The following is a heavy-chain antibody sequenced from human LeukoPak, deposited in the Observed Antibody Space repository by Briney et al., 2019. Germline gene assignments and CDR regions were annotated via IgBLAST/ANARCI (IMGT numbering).Heavy chain of an antibody. D-gene: IGHD2-2*01. J-gene: IGHJ6*02. V-gene: IGHV4-61*01. CDR3: ASHCSSTSCYGMDV. CDR1: GGSISSSSYY. CDR2: IYYSGST. Sequence: KPSETLSLTCTDSGGSISSSSYYWSWIRQPPGKGLEWIGYIYYSGSTYYNPSLKSRVTISVDTSKNQFSLKLSSVTAADTAVYYCASHCSSTSCYGMDVWGQGTTVTVSS.